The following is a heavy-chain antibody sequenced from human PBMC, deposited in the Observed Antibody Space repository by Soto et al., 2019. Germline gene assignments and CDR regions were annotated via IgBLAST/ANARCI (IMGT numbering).Heavy chain of an antibody. CDR1: GFTFDDYA. J-gene: IGHJ1*01. CDR3: ASEIAARPDDGNQYFQY. CDR2: ISWNSGSI. V-gene: IGHV3-9*01. Sequence: GGSLRLSCAASGFTFDDYAMHWVRQAPGKGLEWVSGISWNSGSIGYADSVKGRFTISRDNAKNSLYLQMNSLRAEDTALYYCASEIAARPDDGNQYFQYWGQGTLVTVSS. D-gene: IGHD6-6*01.